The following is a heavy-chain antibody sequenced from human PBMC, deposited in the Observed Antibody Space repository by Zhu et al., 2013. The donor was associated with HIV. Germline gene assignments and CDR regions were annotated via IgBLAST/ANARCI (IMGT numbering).Heavy chain of an antibody. CDR1: GYTFTDYY. CDR2: MNPNSGNT. Sequence: QVHLVQSGAEVKKPGASVKVSCKASGYTFTDYYIHWVRQAPGQGLEWMGWMNPNSGNTGYAQKFQGRVTMTRNTSISTAYMELSSLRSEDTAVYYCARVFDILTGYWDYYYAMDVWGQGTTVTVSS. V-gene: IGHV1-8*02. CDR3: ARVFDILTGYWDYYYAMDV. J-gene: IGHJ6*02. D-gene: IGHD3-9*01.